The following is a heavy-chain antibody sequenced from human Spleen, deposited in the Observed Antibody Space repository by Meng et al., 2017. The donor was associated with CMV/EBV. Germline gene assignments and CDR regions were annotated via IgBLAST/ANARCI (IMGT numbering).Heavy chain of an antibody. CDR2: IYSSGST. J-gene: IGHJ4*02. D-gene: IGHD3-10*01. CDR3: ARDRGDLMYYFDL. V-gene: IGHV3-53*01. CDR1: GFAVNSYY. Sequence: GESLKISCAASGFAVNSYYMSWVRQSPGKGLEWVSVIYSSGSTYFADSVKGRFTVSRDSSKNMLYLQMDSLRAEDTAVYYCARDRGDLMYYFDLWGQGSLVTVSS.